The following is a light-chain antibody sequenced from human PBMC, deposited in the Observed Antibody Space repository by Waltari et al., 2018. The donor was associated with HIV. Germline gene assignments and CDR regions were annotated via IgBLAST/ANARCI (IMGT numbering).Light chain of an antibody. CDR2: RAS. J-gene: IGKJ4*01. CDR3: QQYHTFPLT. V-gene: IGKV1-5*03. CDR1: QNINTW. Sequence: DVQMSQSLSALSASVGDRVVITCRASQNINTWLAWYQQKPGKAPKLLIYRASTLESGVPSRFSGSGSGTEFTLTINNLQPDDFATFFCQQYHTFPLTFGGGTKVE.